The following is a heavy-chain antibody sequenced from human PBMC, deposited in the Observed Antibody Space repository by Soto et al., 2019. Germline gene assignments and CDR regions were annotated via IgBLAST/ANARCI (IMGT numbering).Heavy chain of an antibody. Sequence: QVQLVESGGGVVQPGRSLRLSCAASGFTFSSYAMHWVRQAPGKGLEWVAVISYDGSNKYYADSVKGRFTISRDNSKNMLYLQMNSLRAEDTAVYYCAREVTTVTTSPSFDYWGQGTLVTVSS. CDR1: GFTFSSYA. J-gene: IGHJ4*02. CDR2: ISYDGSNK. CDR3: AREVTTVTTSPSFDY. D-gene: IGHD4-17*01. V-gene: IGHV3-30-3*01.